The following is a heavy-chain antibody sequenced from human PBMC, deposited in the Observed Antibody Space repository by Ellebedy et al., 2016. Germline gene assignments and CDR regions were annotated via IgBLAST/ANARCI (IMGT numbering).Heavy chain of an antibody. D-gene: IGHD7-27*01. CDR1: GFTFADYW. V-gene: IGHV3-7*01. CDR2: IKEDGSEN. J-gene: IGHJ3*02. Sequence: GGSLRLSCVASGFTFADYWMSWVRQAPGKALEWVADIKEDGSENSYVDSVKGRFTISRDNAKVSLYLQMDSLRVEDTAVYYCARKRTNWGYPQAPLDIWGQGTMVTVSS. CDR3: ARKRTNWGYPQAPLDI.